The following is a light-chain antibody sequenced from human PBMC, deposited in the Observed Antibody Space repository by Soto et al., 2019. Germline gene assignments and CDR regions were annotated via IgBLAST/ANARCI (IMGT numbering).Light chain of an antibody. V-gene: IGKV3-11*01. CDR1: QSVRIY. J-gene: IGKJ1*01. CDR2: DEY. CDR3: KQRNNWTWT. Sequence: VSTASPDNSLLSLRERVPLSWRASQSVRIYLGWYQENPGKGPSLLIYDEYNSATGLPARFSGTGPGTPFTLTITSLEPEDFAVYYCKQRNNWTWTFDQGTKVDSK.